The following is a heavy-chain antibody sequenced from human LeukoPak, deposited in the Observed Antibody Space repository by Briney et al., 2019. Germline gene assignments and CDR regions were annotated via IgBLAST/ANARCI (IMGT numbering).Heavy chain of an antibody. CDR1: GGSISSYY. D-gene: IGHD6-6*01. V-gene: IGHV4-4*07. CDR2: IYTSGST. Sequence: SETLSLTCTVSGGSISSYYWSWIRQPAGKGLEWIGRIYTSGSTNYNPSLKSRVTISVDTSKNQFSLKLSSVTAADTAVYYCARVPEGPRAGYFDYWGQGTLVTVSS. CDR3: ARVPEGPRAGYFDY. J-gene: IGHJ4*02.